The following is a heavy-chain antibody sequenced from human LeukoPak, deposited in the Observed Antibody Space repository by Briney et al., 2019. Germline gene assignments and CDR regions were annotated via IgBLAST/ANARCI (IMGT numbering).Heavy chain of an antibody. CDR2: ISGSGGST. CDR3: AKDRRLGLGATGNDY. CDR1: GFTFSSYA. Sequence: GGSLRLSCAASGFTFSSYARSWVRQAPGKGLEWVSAISGSGGSTYYADSVKGRFTISRDNSKNTLYLQMNSLRAEDTAVYYCAKDRRLGLGATGNDYWGQGTLVTVSS. D-gene: IGHD1-26*01. V-gene: IGHV3-23*01. J-gene: IGHJ4*02.